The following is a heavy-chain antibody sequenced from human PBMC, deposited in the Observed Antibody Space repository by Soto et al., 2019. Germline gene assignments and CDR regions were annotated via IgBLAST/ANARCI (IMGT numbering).Heavy chain of an antibody. CDR3: ARGSIFGVVRPDY. Sequence: SETLSLTCTVSGGSISSGDYYWSWIRQPPGKGLEWIGYIYYSGSTYYNPPLKSRVTISVDTSKNQFSLKLSSLRSEDTAVYYCARGSIFGVVRPDYWGQGTLVTVSS. CDR1: GGSISSGDYY. J-gene: IGHJ4*02. V-gene: IGHV4-30-4*02. CDR2: IYYSGST. D-gene: IGHD3-3*01.